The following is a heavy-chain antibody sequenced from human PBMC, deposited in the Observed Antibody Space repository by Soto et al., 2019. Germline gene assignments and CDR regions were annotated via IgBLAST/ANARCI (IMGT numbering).Heavy chain of an antibody. CDR2: ISAYNGNT. CDR3: ARDVEVVPADPKYYYYYYMDV. CDR1: GYTFTSYG. J-gene: IGHJ6*03. D-gene: IGHD2-2*01. V-gene: IGHV1-18*01. Sequence: QVQLVQSGAEVKKPGASVKVSCKASGYTFTSYGISWVRQAPGQGLEWMGWISAYNGNTNYAQKLQGRVTMTTDTSTSTAYMELRSLRSDDTAVYYCARDVEVVPADPKYYYYYYMDVWGKGTTVTVSS.